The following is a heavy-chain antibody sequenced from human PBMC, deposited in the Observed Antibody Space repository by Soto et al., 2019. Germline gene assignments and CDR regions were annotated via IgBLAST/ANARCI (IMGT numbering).Heavy chain of an antibody. J-gene: IGHJ6*02. Sequence: SVKGSCKASGGTFSSYAISWVRQAPGQGLEWMGGIIPIFGTANYAQKFQGRVTITADESTSTAYMELSSLRSEDTAVYYCARAITVPKEMDVWGQGTTVTVSS. CDR2: IIPIFGTA. D-gene: IGHD2-2*01. CDR1: GGTFSSYA. V-gene: IGHV1-69*13. CDR3: ARAITVPKEMDV.